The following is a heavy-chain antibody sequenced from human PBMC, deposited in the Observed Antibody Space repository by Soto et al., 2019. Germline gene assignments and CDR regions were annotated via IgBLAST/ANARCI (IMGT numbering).Heavy chain of an antibody. CDR3: AKSTRQYGDRVSFDY. J-gene: IGHJ4*02. CDR2: ISASGGST. D-gene: IGHD4-17*01. CDR1: RFSFSTYA. Sequence: PGGSLRLSCAASRFSFSTYAMSWVRQAPGKGLEWVSSISASGGSTYYADSVKGRFTISRDNSQNTLYLQMSGLRAEGTAVYYCAKSTRQYGDRVSFDYWGQGSLVTVSS. V-gene: IGHV3-23*01.